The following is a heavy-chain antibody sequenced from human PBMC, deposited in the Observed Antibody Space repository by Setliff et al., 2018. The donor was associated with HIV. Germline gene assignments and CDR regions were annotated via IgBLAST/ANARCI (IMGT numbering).Heavy chain of an antibody. D-gene: IGHD6-19*01. CDR2: TYYSGST. CDR3: ASPASGGSSGQYHY. J-gene: IGHJ4*02. V-gene: IGHV4-39*01. Sequence: NPSETLSLTCTVSGGSISSSSYYWGWIRQPPGKGLEWIGSTYYSGSTYYNPSLKSRVTISVDTSKNQFSLKLSSVTAADTAVYYCASPASGGSSGQYHYWGQGTLVTVSS. CDR1: GGSISSSSYY.